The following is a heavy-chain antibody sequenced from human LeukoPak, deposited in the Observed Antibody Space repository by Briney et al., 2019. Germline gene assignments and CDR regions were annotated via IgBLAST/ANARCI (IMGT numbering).Heavy chain of an antibody. Sequence: QPGGSLRLSCAASGFTFSSYAMSWVRQAPGKGLEWVSGISGSGGSTYYADSVKGRFTISRDSSKNTLYLRMNSLRAEDTAVYYCAKHDSSGYYYSDFDYWGQGTLVTVSS. CDR2: ISGSGGST. D-gene: IGHD3-22*01. V-gene: IGHV3-23*01. CDR3: AKHDSSGYYYSDFDY. CDR1: GFTFSSYA. J-gene: IGHJ4*02.